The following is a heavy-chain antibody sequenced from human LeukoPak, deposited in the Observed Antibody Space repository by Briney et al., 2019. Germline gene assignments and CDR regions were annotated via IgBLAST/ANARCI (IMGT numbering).Heavy chain of an antibody. Sequence: GASVKVSCTASGGTFSSYAISWVRQAPGQGLEWMGGIIPIFGTANYAQKFQGRVTITADESTSTAYMELSSLRSEDTAVYYCARGHGDYSGVYYGMDVWGQGTTVTVSS. CDR1: GGTFSSYA. D-gene: IGHD4-17*01. V-gene: IGHV1-69*13. J-gene: IGHJ6*02. CDR3: ARGHGDYSGVYYGMDV. CDR2: IIPIFGTA.